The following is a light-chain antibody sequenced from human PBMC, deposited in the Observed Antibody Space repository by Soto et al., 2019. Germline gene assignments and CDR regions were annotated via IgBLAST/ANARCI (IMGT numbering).Light chain of an antibody. J-gene: IGKJ2*01. CDR1: QSVSATY. Sequence: EIVLTQSPGTLSLSPGERATLSCRASQSVSATYLAWYQQKPGQAPRLLIYGASNRATGIPDRFTGSGSETDFTLTISRLEPEDFAVYFCQQYVSSPMYTFGQRTKLEIK. V-gene: IGKV3-20*01. CDR3: QQYVSSPMYT. CDR2: GAS.